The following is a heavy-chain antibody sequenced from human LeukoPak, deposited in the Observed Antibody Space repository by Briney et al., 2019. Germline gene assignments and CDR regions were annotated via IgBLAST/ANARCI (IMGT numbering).Heavy chain of an antibody. J-gene: IGHJ4*02. CDR1: GYTFTIYY. Sequence: ASVTVSFKASGYTFTIYYMHWVRQAPGQGLEWMGIINPSGGSTSYAQKFQGRVTMTRDTSTSTVYMELSSLRSEDTAVYYCARTGDSSSPFDDEYYFDYWGQGTLFTVSS. V-gene: IGHV1-46*01. CDR3: ARTGDSSSPFDDEYYFDY. D-gene: IGHD6-6*01. CDR2: INPSGGST.